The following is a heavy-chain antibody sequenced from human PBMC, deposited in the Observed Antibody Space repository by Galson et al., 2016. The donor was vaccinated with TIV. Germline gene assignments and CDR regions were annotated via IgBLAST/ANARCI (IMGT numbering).Heavy chain of an antibody. CDR1: GFTVSGTS. V-gene: IGHV3-53*01. D-gene: IGHD3-10*01. Sequence: SLRLSCAGSGFTVSGTSMSWVRQAPGKGLEWVSLIYSAGSTFYADSVKGRFTLSRDNSKNTVYLQISSLRVEDTAVYYCARVSGVVRGYGLDVWGQGTMVTVAS. J-gene: IGHJ6*02. CDR2: IYSAGST. CDR3: ARVSGVVRGYGLDV.